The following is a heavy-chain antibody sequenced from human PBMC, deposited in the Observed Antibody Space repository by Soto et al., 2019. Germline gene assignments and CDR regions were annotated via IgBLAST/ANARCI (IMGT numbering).Heavy chain of an antibody. CDR1: GFTFRNYG. CDR2: IGIGSSTT. J-gene: IGHJ5*02. CDR3: AKDTVPVATPWFNP. V-gene: IGHV3-48*01. Sequence: GESLKISCAASGFTFRNYGMNWVRQAPGKGLEWVSYIGIGSSTTYYADSVKGRFTISRDNAKNSLYLQMNSLRAEDTAVYYCAKDTVPVATPWFNPWGQGTLVTVSS. D-gene: IGHD2-2*01.